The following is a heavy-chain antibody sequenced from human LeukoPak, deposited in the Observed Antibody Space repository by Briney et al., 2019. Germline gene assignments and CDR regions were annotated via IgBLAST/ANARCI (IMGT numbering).Heavy chain of an antibody. V-gene: IGHV4-59*01. CDR2: IYYSGTT. J-gene: IGHJ6*03. CDR1: GDSISSYY. CDR3: AREVLVVNYMDV. D-gene: IGHD2-21*01. Sequence: SETLSLTCTVSGDSISSYYWSWIRQSPGKGLEWIGYIYYSGTTNYNPSLKSRVTISVDTSKNQFSLKLSSVTAADTAVYYCAREVLVVNYMDVWGKGTTVTISS.